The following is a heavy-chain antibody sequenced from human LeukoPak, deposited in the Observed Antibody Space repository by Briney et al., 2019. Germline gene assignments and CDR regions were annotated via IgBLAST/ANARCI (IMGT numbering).Heavy chain of an antibody. CDR1: GFTVSSNY. J-gene: IGHJ3*02. D-gene: IGHD3-3*01. CDR2: IYSGGST. Sequence: GGSLRLSCAASGFTVSSNYMSWVRQAPGKGLKWVSVIYSGGSTYYADSVKGRFTISRDNSKNTLYLQMNSLRAEDTAVYYCARDPRHRVFGVVISAFDIWGQGTMVTVSS. V-gene: IGHV3-53*01. CDR3: ARDPRHRVFGVVISAFDI.